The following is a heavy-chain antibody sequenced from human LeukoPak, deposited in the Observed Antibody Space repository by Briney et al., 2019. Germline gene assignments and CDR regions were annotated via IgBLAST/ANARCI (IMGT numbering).Heavy chain of an antibody. CDR3: ARDPDCSSTSCYPWYFDY. J-gene: IGHJ4*02. V-gene: IGHV3-30*03. D-gene: IGHD2-2*01. Sequence: GGSLRLSCAASGFTFSSYGMHWVRQAPGKGLEWVAVISYDGSNKYYADSVKGRFTISRDNSKNTLYLQMNSLRAEDTAVYYCARDPDCSSTSCYPWYFDYWGQGTLVTVSS. CDR1: GFTFSSYG. CDR2: ISYDGSNK.